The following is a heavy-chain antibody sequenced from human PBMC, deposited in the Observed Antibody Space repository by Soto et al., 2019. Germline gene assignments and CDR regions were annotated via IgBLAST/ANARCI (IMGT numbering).Heavy chain of an antibody. Sequence: SETLSLTCTVSGGSISSYYWSWIRQPPGKGLEWIGYIYYSGSTNYNPCLKSRVTISVDTSKNQFSLKLSSVTAADTAVYYCARQYYYDSSGYYSGFRAFDIWGQGTIVTVSS. CDR3: ARQYYYDSSGYYSGFRAFDI. V-gene: IGHV4-59*01. J-gene: IGHJ3*02. D-gene: IGHD3-22*01. CDR2: IYYSGST. CDR1: GGSISSYY.